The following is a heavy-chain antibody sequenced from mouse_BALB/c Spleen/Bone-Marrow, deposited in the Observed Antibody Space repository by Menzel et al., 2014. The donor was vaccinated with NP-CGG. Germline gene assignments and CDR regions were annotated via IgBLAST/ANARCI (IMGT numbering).Heavy chain of an antibody. Sequence: VQLQQSGAELAKPGASVKMSCKASGYTFTSYWMHWVKQRPGQGLEWIGYTNPSTGYTEYNQKFKDKATLTADKSSSTAYMQLSSLTSEDSAVYYCARSTGLRRGFAYWGQGTLVTVSA. V-gene: IGHV1-7*01. D-gene: IGHD2-4*01. CDR2: TNPSTGYT. J-gene: IGHJ3*01. CDR1: GYTFTSYW. CDR3: ARSTGLRRGFAY.